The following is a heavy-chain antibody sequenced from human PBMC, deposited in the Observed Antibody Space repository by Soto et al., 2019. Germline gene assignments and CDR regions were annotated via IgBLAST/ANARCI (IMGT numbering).Heavy chain of an antibody. CDR3: ARAMEGPLVGGMDV. Sequence: PSETLSLTCTVSGGSISSYYWSWIRQPPGKGLEWIGYIYYSGSTNYNPSLKSRVTISVDTSKNQFSLKLSSVTAADTAVYDCARAMEGPLVGGMDVWGQGTTVTAP. CDR1: GGSISSYY. V-gene: IGHV4-59*01. D-gene: IGHD1-26*01. CDR2: IYYSGST. J-gene: IGHJ6*02.